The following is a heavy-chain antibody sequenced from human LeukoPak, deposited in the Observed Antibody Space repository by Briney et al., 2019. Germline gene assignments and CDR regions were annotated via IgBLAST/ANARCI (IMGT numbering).Heavy chain of an antibody. CDR2: IIPILGIA. J-gene: IGHJ5*02. D-gene: IGHD3-22*01. CDR3: ARSPGNYYEGWFDP. V-gene: IGHV1-69*04. Sequence: ASVKVSCKASGGTFSSYAISWVRQAPGQGLEWMGRIIPILGIANYAQKFQGRVTITADKSTSTAYMELSSLRSEDTAVYYCARSPGNYYEGWFDPWGQGTLVTVSS. CDR1: GGTFSSYA.